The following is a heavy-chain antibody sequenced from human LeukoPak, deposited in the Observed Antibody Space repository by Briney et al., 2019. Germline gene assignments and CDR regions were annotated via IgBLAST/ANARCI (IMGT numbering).Heavy chain of an antibody. D-gene: IGHD1-26*01. CDR3: VRDSIGREWDLLPLDY. CDR1: GFTFSSYG. J-gene: IGHJ4*02. V-gene: IGHV3-23*01. Sequence: PGGSLRLSCAASGFTFSSYGMSWVRQAPGKGLEWVSAISGSGGSTYYADSVKGRFTISRDNSKNTLYLQMNSLRAEDTAVYYCVRDSIGREWDLLPLDYWGQGTLVTVSS. CDR2: ISGSGGST.